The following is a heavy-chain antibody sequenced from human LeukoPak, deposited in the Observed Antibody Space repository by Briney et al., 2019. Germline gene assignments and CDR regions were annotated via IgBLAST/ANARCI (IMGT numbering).Heavy chain of an antibody. D-gene: IGHD3-10*01. V-gene: IGHV1-18*01. CDR1: GYTFTSYG. CDR3: ARDRGLLWFGELFPPMYYYYYMDV. CDR2: ISAYNGNT. Sequence: PVASVKVSCKASGYTFTSYGISWVRQAPGQGLEWMGWISAYNGNTNYAQKLQGRVTMTTDTSTSTAYMELRSLRSDDTAVYYCARDRGLLWFGELFPPMYYYYYMDVWGKGTTVTISS. J-gene: IGHJ6*03.